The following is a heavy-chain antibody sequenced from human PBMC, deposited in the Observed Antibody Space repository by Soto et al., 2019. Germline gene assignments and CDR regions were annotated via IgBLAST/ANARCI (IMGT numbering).Heavy chain of an antibody. CDR3: VGGQYYFDY. D-gene: IGHD3-10*01. Sequence: QVQVVESGGGVVQPGRSLRLSCAASGFTFSSYGMHWVRQAPGKGLEWVAVIWYDGSNKYYADSVKGRFTISRDNSENTVYLQMNSLRVEDTAVYYCVGGQYYFDYRGQGTLVIVSS. CDR2: IWYDGSNK. CDR1: GFTFSSYG. V-gene: IGHV3-33*01. J-gene: IGHJ4*02.